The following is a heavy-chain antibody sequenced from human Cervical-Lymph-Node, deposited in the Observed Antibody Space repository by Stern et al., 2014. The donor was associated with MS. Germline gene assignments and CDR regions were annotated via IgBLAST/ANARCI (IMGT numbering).Heavy chain of an antibody. CDR3: ALGTGTYSYFDY. V-gene: IGHV2-5*02. Sequence: QVTLKESGPTLVKPTQTLTLTCTFSGFSFGSSGVGVGWIRQPPGKALEWLARIYWDDDKRYRPSLKSRLTITRDISKNQVVLTMTNMDPVDTATYYCALGTGTYSYFDYWGQGTLVTVCS. CDR2: IYWDDDK. J-gene: IGHJ4*02. CDR1: GFSFGSSGVG. D-gene: IGHD1-26*01.